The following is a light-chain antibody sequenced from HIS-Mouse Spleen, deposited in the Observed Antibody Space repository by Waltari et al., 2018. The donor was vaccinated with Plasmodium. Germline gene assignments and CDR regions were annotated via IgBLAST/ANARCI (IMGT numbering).Light chain of an antibody. V-gene: IGLV3-10*01. J-gene: IGLJ3*02. CDR1: ALPTKY. CDR3: YSTDSSGNHRV. Sequence: SYELTQPPSVSVSPGQPARITCSGAALPTKYAYWYPQKSGQAPVLVIYEDSKRPPGIPERFSGSSSGTMATLTISGAQVEDEADYYCYSTDSSGNHRVFGGGTKLTVL. CDR2: EDS.